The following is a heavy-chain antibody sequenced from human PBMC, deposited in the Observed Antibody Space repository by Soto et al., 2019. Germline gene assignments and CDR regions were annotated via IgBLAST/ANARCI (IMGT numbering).Heavy chain of an antibody. V-gene: IGHV3-23*01. CDR3: ARFEGGHSADGHYAMDV. Sequence: EVQLLESGGGLVQPGGSLRISCAASGFTFSSYAMNWVRQAPGKGLQWVSGISGSGRTTYYADSVKGRFTISRDSSKNTLYLKMIRLRVEDTAVNYCARFEGGHSADGHYAMDVWGQGTTVTVSS. J-gene: IGHJ6*02. CDR2: ISGSGRTT. CDR1: GFTFSSYA. D-gene: IGHD5-12*01.